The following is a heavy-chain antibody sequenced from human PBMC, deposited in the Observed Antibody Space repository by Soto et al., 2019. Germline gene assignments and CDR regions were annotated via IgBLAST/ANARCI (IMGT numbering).Heavy chain of an antibody. D-gene: IGHD2-15*01. Sequence: ASVKVSCKASGGTFSSYAISWVRQAPGQGLEWMGGIIPIFGTANYAQKFQGRVTITADESTSTAYMELSSLRSEDTAVYYCARDLYCSGGSCYYFDYWGQGTLVTVSS. CDR3: ARDLYCSGGSCYYFDY. CDR2: IIPIFGTA. J-gene: IGHJ4*02. V-gene: IGHV1-69*13. CDR1: GGTFSSYA.